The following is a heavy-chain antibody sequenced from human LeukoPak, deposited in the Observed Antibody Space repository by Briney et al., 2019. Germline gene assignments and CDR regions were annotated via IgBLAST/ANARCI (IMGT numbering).Heavy chain of an antibody. J-gene: IGHJ4*02. D-gene: IGHD5-18*01. CDR2: IRYDGSNK. Sequence: GGSLRFSCAASGFTFSSYGMHWVRQAPGKGLEWVAFIRYDGSNKYYADSVKGRFTISRDNSKNTLYLQMNSLRAEDTAVYYCARGRPGWIQLWLRPPFDYWGQGTLVTVSS. CDR1: GFTFSSYG. V-gene: IGHV3-30*02. CDR3: ARGRPGWIQLWLRPPFDY.